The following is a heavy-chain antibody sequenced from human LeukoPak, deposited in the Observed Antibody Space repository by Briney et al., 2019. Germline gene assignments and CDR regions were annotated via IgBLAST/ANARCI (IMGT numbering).Heavy chain of an antibody. CDR3: ARSTTGIAAREFDY. D-gene: IGHD6-6*01. Sequence: GGSLRLSCAASGFTFNAYAIHWVRQAPGKGLEWVAFIRKDGNDEKYADSVKGRFTISRDSAKNSLYLQMNSLRAEDTAVYYCARSTTGIAAREFDYWGQGTLVTVSS. CDR1: GFTFNAYA. CDR2: IRKDGNDE. V-gene: IGHV3-30*02. J-gene: IGHJ4*02.